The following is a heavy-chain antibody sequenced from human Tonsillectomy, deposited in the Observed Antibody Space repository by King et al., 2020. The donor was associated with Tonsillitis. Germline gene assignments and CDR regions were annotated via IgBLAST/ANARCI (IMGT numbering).Heavy chain of an antibody. V-gene: IGHV3-30-3*01. CDR3: ASDDYGDYGEDY. J-gene: IGHJ4*02. D-gene: IGHD4-17*01. CDR2: ISYDGSNK. Sequence: HVQLAESGGGVVQPGRSLRLSCAASGFTFSSYAMHWVRQAPGKGLEWVAVISYDGSNKYYADSVKGRFTISRDNSKNTLYLQMNSLRAEDTAVYYCASDDYGDYGEDYWGQGTLVTVSS. CDR1: GFTFSSYA.